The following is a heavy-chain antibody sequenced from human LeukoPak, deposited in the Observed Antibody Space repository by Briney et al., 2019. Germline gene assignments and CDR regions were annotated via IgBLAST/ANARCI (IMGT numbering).Heavy chain of an antibody. CDR1: GGSISSYY. Sequence: SETLSLTCTVSGGSISSYYWSWIRQPPGKGLEWIGYIYYSGSTNYNPSLKSRVTISVDTSKNQFSLKLSSVTAADTAAYYCANTLWFGEEEWFDPWGQGTLVTVSS. V-gene: IGHV4-59*08. CDR3: ANTLWFGEEEWFDP. J-gene: IGHJ5*02. CDR2: IYYSGST. D-gene: IGHD3-10*01.